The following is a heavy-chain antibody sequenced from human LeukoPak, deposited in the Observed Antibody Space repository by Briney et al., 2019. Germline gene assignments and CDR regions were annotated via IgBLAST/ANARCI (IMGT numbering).Heavy chain of an antibody. Sequence: GGSLRLSCAVSGFTFSSYTMSWVRQAPGKGLEWVSTISGSGGSTYYADSVKGRLTISRDNSKNTLYVQMHSLRAEDTAVYYCAKSRDYHDSSALQHWGQGTLVTVSS. CDR1: GFTFSSYT. J-gene: IGHJ1*01. CDR2: ISGSGGST. CDR3: AKSRDYHDSSALQH. V-gene: IGHV3-23*01. D-gene: IGHD3-22*01.